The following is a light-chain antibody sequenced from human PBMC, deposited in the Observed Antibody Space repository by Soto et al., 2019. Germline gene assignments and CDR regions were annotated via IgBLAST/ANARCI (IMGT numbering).Light chain of an antibody. CDR3: QQYNSYWT. Sequence: DIQMTQSPCTLSASVGDRVTINCRASQSVSTWLAWYQQKPGKAPKLLIYGASSLESGVPSRFSGSGSGTEFTLAISSLQPDDFATYYCQQYNSYWTFGQGTKVEIK. V-gene: IGKV1-5*01. J-gene: IGKJ1*01. CDR2: GAS. CDR1: QSVSTW.